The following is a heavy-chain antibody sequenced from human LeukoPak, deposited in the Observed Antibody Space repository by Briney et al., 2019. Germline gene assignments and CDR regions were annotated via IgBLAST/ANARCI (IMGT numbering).Heavy chain of an antibody. Sequence: ASVKVSCKASGYTFTGYYMHWVRQAPGQGLEWMGWINPNSGGTNYAQKFQGRVTMTRDTSISTAYMELSRLRSDDTAVYYCATAPYDILTGYGAHYYYYMDVWGKGTTVTVSS. CDR2: INPNSGGT. J-gene: IGHJ6*03. D-gene: IGHD3-9*01. CDR3: ATAPYDILTGYGAHYYYYMDV. V-gene: IGHV1-2*02. CDR1: GYTFTGYY.